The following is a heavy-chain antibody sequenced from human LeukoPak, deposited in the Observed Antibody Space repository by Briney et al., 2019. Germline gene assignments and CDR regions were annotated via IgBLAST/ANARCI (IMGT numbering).Heavy chain of an antibody. V-gene: IGHV3-30*03. J-gene: IGHJ4*02. CDR3: ARDAGERWTVDFDF. D-gene: IGHD3-16*01. Sequence: GGSLRLSCAVSGFTFSSYGIHWVRQAPGKGLEWVAVVSSDGSNKYYADPVKGRFTISRDASKTTLYLQMNSLRVEDTAVYYCARDAGERWTVDFDFWGQGTLVTVSS. CDR2: VSSDGSNK. CDR1: GFTFSSYG.